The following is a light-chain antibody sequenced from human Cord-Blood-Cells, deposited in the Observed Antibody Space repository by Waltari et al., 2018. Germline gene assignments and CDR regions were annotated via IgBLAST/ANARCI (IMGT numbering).Light chain of an antibody. CDR3: QSADSSGTYPV. J-gene: IGLJ7*01. V-gene: IGLV3-25*02. CDR1: ALPKQY. Sequence: SYELTQPPSVSVSPGQTARITCSGDALPKQYAYWYQQKPGQAPVLVIYKDSERPAGIPERFYGSSSGTTVTLTISGVQAEYEADYYCQSADSSGTYPVFGGGTQLTVL. CDR2: KDS.